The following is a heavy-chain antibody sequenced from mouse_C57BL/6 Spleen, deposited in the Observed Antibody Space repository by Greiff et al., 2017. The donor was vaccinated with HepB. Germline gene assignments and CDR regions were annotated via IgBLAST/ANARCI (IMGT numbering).Heavy chain of an antibody. CDR1: GFSLTSYA. CDR2: IWTGGGT. J-gene: IGHJ1*03. D-gene: IGHD2-1*01. V-gene: IGHV2-9-1*01. CDR3: AGGETLLWYFDV. Sequence: VQGVESGPGLVAPSQSLSITCTVSGFSLTSYAISWVRQPPGKGLEWFGVIWTGGGTYYNSALKSRLSISKDNSKSQVFLKMNSLQTDDTARYYCAGGETLLWYFDVWGTGTTVTVSS.